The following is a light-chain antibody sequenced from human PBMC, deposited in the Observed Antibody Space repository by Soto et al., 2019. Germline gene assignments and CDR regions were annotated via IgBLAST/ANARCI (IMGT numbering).Light chain of an antibody. CDR3: AAWDDSLSAWL. CDR2: RNS. V-gene: IGLV1-47*01. CDR1: RSNIGSNY. J-gene: IGLJ3*02. Sequence: QSVVTQPPSASGTPGQRVTIPCSGGRSNIGSNYVSWYQQLPGTAPKRLIYRNSQRPSGVPDRFSGSKSGASASLAISGLRSEDEADYYCAAWDDSLSAWLFGGWTKLTVL.